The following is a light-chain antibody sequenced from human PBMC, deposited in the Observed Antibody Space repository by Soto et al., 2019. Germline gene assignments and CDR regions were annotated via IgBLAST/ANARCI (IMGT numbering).Light chain of an antibody. J-gene: IGKJ1*01. V-gene: IGKV4-1*01. CDR1: RSVLSNSNNKNF. CDR3: QQYYDNPRT. CDR2: WAS. Sequence: DIVMTQSPDSLAVSLGERATINCKSSRSVLSNSNNKNFLAWYQQKSGQPPKLLFYWASTRESGVPDRFSGSGSGTEFTLTISSLQAEDVAGYYCQQYYDNPRTFGQGTKV.